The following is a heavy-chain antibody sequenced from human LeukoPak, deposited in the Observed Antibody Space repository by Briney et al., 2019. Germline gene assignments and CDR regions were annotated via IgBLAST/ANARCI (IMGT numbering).Heavy chain of an antibody. CDR3: ARELRYDNSDSGAF. V-gene: IGHV4-61*02. Sequence: SETLSLTCTVSGGSINSGSSGRGSFYWSWIRQPAGKGLEWIGRGDTSGSTNYNPSLRSRVTISIDTSTNQFSLKLTSVTAADTALYYCARELRYDNSDSGAFWGQGTVVTVSS. J-gene: IGHJ3*01. CDR1: GGSINSGSSGRGSFY. D-gene: IGHD3-22*01. CDR2: GDTSGST.